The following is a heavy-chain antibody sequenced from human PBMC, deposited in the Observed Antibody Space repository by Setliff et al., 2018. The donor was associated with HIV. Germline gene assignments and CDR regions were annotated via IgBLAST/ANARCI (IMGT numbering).Heavy chain of an antibody. J-gene: IGHJ4*02. D-gene: IGHD3-9*01. CDR1: GGTFSNYA. V-gene: IGHV1-69*13. Sequence: GASVKVSCKASGGTFSNYAISWVRQAPGQGLEWMGGIIPIFGTAHYAQRFQGRFTITADESTNTAYMELSSLISEDTALYYCAKGPPLVISLPDFWGLGTLVTVSS. CDR2: IIPIFGTA. CDR3: AKGPPLVISLPDF.